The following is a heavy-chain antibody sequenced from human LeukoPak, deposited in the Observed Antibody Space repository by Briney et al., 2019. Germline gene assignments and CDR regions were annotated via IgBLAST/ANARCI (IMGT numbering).Heavy chain of an antibody. V-gene: IGHV3-48*03. J-gene: IGHJ3*02. CDR2: ISSSGSTI. Sequence: GGSLRLSCAASGFTFSSYEMNWVRQAPGKGLEWVSYISSSGSTIYYADSVKGRFTISRDNAKNSLYLQMSSLGAEGTALYYCARGENSGSYFTIGNAFDIWGQGTMVTVSS. D-gene: IGHD1-26*01. CDR1: GFTFSSYE. CDR3: ARGENSGSYFTIGNAFDI.